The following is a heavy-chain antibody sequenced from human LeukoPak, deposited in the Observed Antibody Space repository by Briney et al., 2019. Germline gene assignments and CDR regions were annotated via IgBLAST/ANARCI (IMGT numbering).Heavy chain of an antibody. Sequence: PGGSLRLSCAASGFTFSSYAMSWVRQAPGKGLEWVSAISGSGGSTYYADSVKGRFTISRDNSKNTLYLQMNSLRAEDTAVYYCARDRVPAASPWATDYWGQGTLVTVSS. CDR1: GFTFSSYA. CDR3: ARDRVPAASPWATDY. D-gene: IGHD2-2*01. CDR2: ISGSGGST. J-gene: IGHJ4*02. V-gene: IGHV3-23*01.